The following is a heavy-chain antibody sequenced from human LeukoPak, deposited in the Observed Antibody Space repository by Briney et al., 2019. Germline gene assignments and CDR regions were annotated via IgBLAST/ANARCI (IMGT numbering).Heavy chain of an antibody. D-gene: IGHD3-10*01. J-gene: IGHJ4*02. CDR2: ISSSSSYI. CDR1: GFTFSSYS. V-gene: IGHV3-21*01. Sequence: GRSLRLSRAASGFTFSSYSMNWVRQAPGKGLECVSSISSSSSYIYYADSVKGRFTISRDNAKNSLYLQMNSLRAEDTAVYYCARTTYYYGSGRDFDYWGKGTLVTVSS. CDR3: ARTTYYYGSGRDFDY.